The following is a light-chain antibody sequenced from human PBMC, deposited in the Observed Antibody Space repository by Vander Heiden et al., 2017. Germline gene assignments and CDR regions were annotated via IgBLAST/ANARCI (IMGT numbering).Light chain of an antibody. J-gene: IGLJ2*01. CDR3: TSVTRSSTIE. CDR1: SGDVGAYNF. V-gene: IGLV2-14*01. CDR2: DVT. Sequence: QSALTQPASVSGSPGQSLPLSCTGASGDVGAYNFVSWYQQHPGKAPKLMIYDVTDRASGVSNRFSGSKSGNTASLSISGLQAEDEADYYCTSVTRSSTIEFGGGTKLTVL.